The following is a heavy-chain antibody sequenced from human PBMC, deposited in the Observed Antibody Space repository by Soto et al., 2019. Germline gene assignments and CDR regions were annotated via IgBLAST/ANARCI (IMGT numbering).Heavy chain of an antibody. V-gene: IGHV3-11*01. J-gene: IGHJ1*01. CDR1: GFSFSDYY. D-gene: IGHD2-21*01. Sequence: PGGPLGLCCVASGFSFSDYYISWLRQAPGKAPECLSYISFNNNTIYYDDSVRGRFTISRNNAKNSVFLQINRLTVEDTVAYYCSRYLGRIGADSLSFGGQVTLFTVHS. CDR3: SRYLGRIGADSLSF. CDR2: ISFNNNTI.